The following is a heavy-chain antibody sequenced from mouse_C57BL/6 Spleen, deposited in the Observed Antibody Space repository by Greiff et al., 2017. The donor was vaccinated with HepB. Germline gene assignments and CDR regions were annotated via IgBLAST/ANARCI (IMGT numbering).Heavy chain of an antibody. J-gene: IGHJ3*01. CDR2: IDPEDGDT. Sequence: VQLQQSGAELVRPGASVKLSCTASGFNIKDYYMHWVKPRPEQGLEWLGRIDPEDGDTEYAPKFQGKATMTADTSSNTAYLQLSSLTSEDTAVYYCTTAGSSYGGFAYWGQGTLVTVSA. V-gene: IGHV14-1*01. CDR1: GFNIKDYY. D-gene: IGHD1-1*01. CDR3: TTAGSSYGGFAY.